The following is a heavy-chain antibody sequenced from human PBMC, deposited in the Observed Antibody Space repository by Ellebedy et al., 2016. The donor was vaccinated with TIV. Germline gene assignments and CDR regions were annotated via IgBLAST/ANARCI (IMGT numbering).Heavy chain of an antibody. CDR1: GFTFTSSA. J-gene: IGHJ1*01. CDR3: AGGSYYGSGSYLSAEYIQH. V-gene: IGHV1-58*02. CDR2: IFVGSGNT. D-gene: IGHD3-10*01. Sequence: ASVQVSCKASGFTFTSSAMQWVRQARGQRLEWIGWIFVGSGNTNYAQTFQERVTITRDMSTSTAYMELSSLRSEDTAVYYCAGGSYYGSGSYLSAEYIQHWGQGTLVTVSS.